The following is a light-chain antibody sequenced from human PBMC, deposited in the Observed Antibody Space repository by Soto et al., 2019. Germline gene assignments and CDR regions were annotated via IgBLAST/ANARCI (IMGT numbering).Light chain of an antibody. CDR3: HHYET. CDR2: GAS. CDR1: QSVSRSY. Sequence: ELVLTQSPGTLSLSPGARATLSCRASQSVSRSYLGWYQQKPGQAPRLLMYGASIRAAGVPYRFSGSGDGTEFTLTISRLDPEELTVYYCHHYETFGQGTKVDI. V-gene: IGKV3-20*01. J-gene: IGKJ1*01.